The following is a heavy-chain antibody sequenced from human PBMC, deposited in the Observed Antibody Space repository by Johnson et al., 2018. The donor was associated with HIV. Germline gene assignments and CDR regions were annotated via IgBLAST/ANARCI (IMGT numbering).Heavy chain of an antibody. CDR2: IRYDGSNK. J-gene: IGHJ3*02. CDR3: AKEQPYYYDNRHAFDI. V-gene: IGHV3-30*02. CDR1: EFTFSTYG. Sequence: QMQLVESGGGLVQPGGSLKLSCAASEFTFSTYGMHWVRQAPGKGLEWVALIRYDGSNKYYADSVKGRFIISRDNSKNTLYLQMNSLRPDDTAVYFCAKEQPYYYDNRHAFDIWGQGTMVTVSS. D-gene: IGHD3-22*01.